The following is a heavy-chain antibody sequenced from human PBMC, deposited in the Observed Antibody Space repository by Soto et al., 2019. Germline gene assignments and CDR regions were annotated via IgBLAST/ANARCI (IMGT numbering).Heavy chain of an antibody. V-gene: IGHV3-21*01. CDR2: ISSTSTYI. CDR1: GFTFSTYS. Sequence: GGSLRLSCAASGFTFSTYSMNWVRQATGKGLEWISSISSTSTYIYYADSLKGRFTISRDDTKNTLYLQMNSLRAEDTAVYYCAREDFPLRYFDWLLAYWGQGTLVTVSS. CDR3: AREDFPLRYFDWLLAY. D-gene: IGHD3-9*01. J-gene: IGHJ4*02.